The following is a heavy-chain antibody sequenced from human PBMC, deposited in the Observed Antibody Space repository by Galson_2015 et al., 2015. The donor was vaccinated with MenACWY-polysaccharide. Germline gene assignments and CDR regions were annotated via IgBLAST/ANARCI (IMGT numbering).Heavy chain of an antibody. CDR3: VKDRWVDY. Sequence: SLRLSCAASGFTFNTYAMHWVRQAPGKGLEYISSISHSGGSTYYADSVKGRFTISRDNSKNTLYLQMSSLRTDDTAMYYCVKDRWVDYWGQGTLVTVSS. J-gene: IGHJ4*02. D-gene: IGHD4-23*01. CDR1: GFTFNTYA. V-gene: IGHV3-64D*08. CDR2: ISHSGGST.